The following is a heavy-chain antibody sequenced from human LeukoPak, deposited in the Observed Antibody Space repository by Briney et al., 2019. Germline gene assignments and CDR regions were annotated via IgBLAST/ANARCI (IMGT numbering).Heavy chain of an antibody. Sequence: PGGSLRLSCAASGFTLSSYALSWVRQAPGKGLEWVSAISGSGGSTYYADSVKGRFTISRDNSKNTLYLQMNSLRAEDTAVYYCARFVVAADDAFDIWGQGTMVTVSS. V-gene: IGHV3-23*01. D-gene: IGHD2-15*01. J-gene: IGHJ3*02. CDR1: GFTLSSYA. CDR2: ISGSGGST. CDR3: ARFVVAADDAFDI.